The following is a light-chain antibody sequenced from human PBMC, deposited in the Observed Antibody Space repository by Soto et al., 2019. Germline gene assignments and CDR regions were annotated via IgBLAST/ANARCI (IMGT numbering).Light chain of an antibody. CDR2: GAS. CDR1: QSVRTK. J-gene: IGKJ1*01. V-gene: IGKV3-15*01. Sequence: EMVMTQSPATLSVSLGERATLSCRASQSVRTKLVWYQQKPGQAPRLLIYGASTRATGIPARFSGSGYGTEFILTTSNLQSEDFAVYYCQQHDQGWTFGQGNKVEIK. CDR3: QQHDQGWT.